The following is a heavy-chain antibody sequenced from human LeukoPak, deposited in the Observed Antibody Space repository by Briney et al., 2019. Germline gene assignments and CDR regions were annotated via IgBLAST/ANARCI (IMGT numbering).Heavy chain of an antibody. D-gene: IGHD6-6*01. CDR1: GGSITSGGYY. CDR2: IHTSGSA. CDR3: ARQGGYSSSSEFDY. Sequence: SETLSLTCTVSGGSITSGGYYWTWIRQPAGKGLEWLGRIHTSGSANYIPSLNSRVAISLDTSKNQFSLKLSSVTAADTAVYYCARQGGYSSSSEFDYWGQGTLVTVSS. V-gene: IGHV4-61*02. J-gene: IGHJ4*02.